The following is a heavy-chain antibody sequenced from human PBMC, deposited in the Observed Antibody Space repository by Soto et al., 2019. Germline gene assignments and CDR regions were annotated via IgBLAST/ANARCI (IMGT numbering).Heavy chain of an antibody. CDR1: GGSFSGYY. V-gene: IGHV4-34*01. J-gene: IGHJ4*02. CDR3: ARGSAPVVVVAATHNRPKYYFDY. Sequence: SETLSLTCAVYGGSFSGYYWSWIRQPPGKGLEWIGEINHSGSTNYNPSLKSRVTISVDTSKNQFSLKLSSVTAADTAVYYCARGSAPVVVVAATHNRPKYYFDYWGQGTLVTVSS. D-gene: IGHD2-15*01. CDR2: INHSGST.